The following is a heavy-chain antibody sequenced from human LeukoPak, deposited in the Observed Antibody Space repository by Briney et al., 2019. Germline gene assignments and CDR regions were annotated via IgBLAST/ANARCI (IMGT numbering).Heavy chain of an antibody. D-gene: IGHD6-6*01. J-gene: IGHJ3*02. CDR1: GGTFSSYA. CDR2: IIPILGIA. CDR3: ATFSSIAARPRAFDI. V-gene: IGHV1-69*04. Sequence: ASVKVSCKASGGTFSSYAISWVRQAPGQGLEWMGRIIPILGIANYAQKFQGRVTITTDESTSTAYMELSSLRSEDTAVYYCATFSSIAARPRAFDIWGQGTMVTVSS.